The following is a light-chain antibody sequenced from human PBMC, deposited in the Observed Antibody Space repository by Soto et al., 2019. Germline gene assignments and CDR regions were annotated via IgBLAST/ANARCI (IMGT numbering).Light chain of an antibody. CDR1: QGISSY. Sequence: IQLTQSASSLSASVGDRVTITCRASQGISSYLAWYQQKPGKAPKLLIYAASTLQSGVPSRFSGSGSGTDFTLTISSLQPEDFATYYCQQLNSYLPLTFGGGTKVDIK. V-gene: IGKV1-9*01. J-gene: IGKJ4*01. CDR3: QQLNSYLPLT. CDR2: AAS.